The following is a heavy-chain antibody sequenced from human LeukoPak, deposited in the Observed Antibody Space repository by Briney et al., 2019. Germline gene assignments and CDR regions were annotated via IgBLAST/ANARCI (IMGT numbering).Heavy chain of an antibody. D-gene: IGHD6-13*01. CDR1: GFTFDDYG. Sequence: SGRSLRLSCEASGFTFDDYGMHWVRQAPGKGLEWVSTISWNSASVGYVDSVKGRFTISRDNAKKTLYLQMNSLRPEDTALHYCAKDYGYSSSWYDYWGQGTLVTVSS. CDR2: ISWNSASV. V-gene: IGHV3-9*01. CDR3: AKDYGYSSSWYDY. J-gene: IGHJ4*02.